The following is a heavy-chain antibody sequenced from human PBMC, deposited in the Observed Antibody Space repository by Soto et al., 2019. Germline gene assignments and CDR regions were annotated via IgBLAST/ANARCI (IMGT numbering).Heavy chain of an antibody. D-gene: IGHD2-2*01. CDR2: IWYDGSNK. J-gene: IGHJ4*02. V-gene: IGHV3-33*01. CDR1: GFTFSSYG. CDR3: PSRPPAPDY. Sequence: QVQLVESGGGVVQPGRSLRLSCAASGFTFSSYGMHWVRQAPGKGLEWVAVIWYDGSNKYYADFVKGRFTISRDNCKNTPYLYMHNLTAEDTTLYYCPSRPPAPDYWGQGTLVTVSP.